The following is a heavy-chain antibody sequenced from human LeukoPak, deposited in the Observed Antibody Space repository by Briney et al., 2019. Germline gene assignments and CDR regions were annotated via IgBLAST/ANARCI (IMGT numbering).Heavy chain of an antibody. CDR1: GGSISSSSYF. V-gene: IGHV4-39*01. CDR2: IAYSGRI. Sequence: SETLSLTCTVSGGSISSSSYFWGWVRQPPGKGLEWIGSIAYSGRIYFTPSLQSRVTISVDRSKNQFSLNLGSVTAADTAVYYCARRSGSGDSRRPFDYWGQGTLVTVSS. CDR3: ARRSGSGDSRRPFDY. D-gene: IGHD4-17*01. J-gene: IGHJ4*02.